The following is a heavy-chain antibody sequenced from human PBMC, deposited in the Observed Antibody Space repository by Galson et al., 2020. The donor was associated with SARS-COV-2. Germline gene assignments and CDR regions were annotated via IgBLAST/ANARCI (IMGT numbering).Heavy chain of an antibody. D-gene: IGHD3-22*01. CDR1: GGSFSGYS. J-gene: IGHJ4*02. CDR2: INHSGST. V-gene: IGHV4-34*01. Sequence: SQTLSLTCSVYGGSFSGYSWSWIRQPPGKGLEWIGEINHSGSTNYNPSLKSRVTISVDTSKNQFSLKLSSVTAADTAVYYCARGNYYDSSGCIDYWGQGTLVTVSS. CDR3: ARGNYYDSSGCIDY.